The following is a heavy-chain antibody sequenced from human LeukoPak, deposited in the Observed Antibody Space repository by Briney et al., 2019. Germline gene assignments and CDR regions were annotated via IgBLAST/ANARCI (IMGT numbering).Heavy chain of an antibody. CDR3: ARRGGYCSSTSCFNWFDP. CDR2: INHSGST. J-gene: IGHJ5*02. CDR1: GGSFSGYY. Sequence: PSEPLSLTCAVYGGSFSGYYWSWIRQPPGKGLEWIGEINHSGSTNYNPSLKSRVTISVDTSKNQFSLKLSSVTAADTAVYYCARRGGYCSSTSCFNWFDPWGQGTLVTVSS. D-gene: IGHD2-2*01. V-gene: IGHV4-34*01.